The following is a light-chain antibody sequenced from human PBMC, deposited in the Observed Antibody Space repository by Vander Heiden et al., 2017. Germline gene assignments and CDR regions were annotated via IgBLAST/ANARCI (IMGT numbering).Light chain of an antibody. Sequence: DIVMTQSPDSLAVSLGERATIDCKSSQTLTYSSKTKDCLAWYQQKPGQPPRLLFKWASARESGVPDRFTASGSGTDFTLTISSLQAEDVAVYYCQQYYSAPWTFGQGTNVEIE. V-gene: IGKV4-1*01. CDR3: QQYYSAPWT. CDR1: QTLTYSSKTKDC. J-gene: IGKJ1*01. CDR2: WAS.